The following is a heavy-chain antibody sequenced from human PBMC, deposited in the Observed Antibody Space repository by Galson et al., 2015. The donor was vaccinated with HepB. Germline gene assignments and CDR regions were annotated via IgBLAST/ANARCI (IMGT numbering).Heavy chain of an antibody. CDR1: GFTFSDYY. D-gene: IGHD7-27*01. CDR3: ARDLLGSPDY. CDR2: ISSSSSYT. Sequence: SLRLSCAASGFTFSDYYMSWIRQAPGKGLEWVSYISSSSSYTNYANSVKGRFTISRDNAKNSLYLQMNSLRAEDTAVYYCARDLLGSPDYWGQGTLVTVSS. V-gene: IGHV3-11*06. J-gene: IGHJ4*02.